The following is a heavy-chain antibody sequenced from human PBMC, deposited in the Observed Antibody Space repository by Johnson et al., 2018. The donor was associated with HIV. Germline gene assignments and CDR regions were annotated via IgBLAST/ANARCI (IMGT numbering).Heavy chain of an antibody. V-gene: IGHV3-74*02. CDR3: AKTERRWLQFDAFDI. J-gene: IGHJ3*02. CDR2: INSDGTYT. Sequence: VQLVESGGGAVQPGKSLRLSCAASGFTFSSYWMHWVRQAPGKGLVWISRINSDGTYTTYADSVEGRFTISRDNAKNTLFLQMNSLRAEDTALYYCAKTERRWLQFDAFDIWGQGTMVTVSS. CDR1: GFTFSSYW. D-gene: IGHD5-24*01.